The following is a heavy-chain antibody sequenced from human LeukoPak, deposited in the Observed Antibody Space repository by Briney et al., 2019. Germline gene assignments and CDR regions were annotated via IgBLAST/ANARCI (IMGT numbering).Heavy chain of an antibody. CDR2: IRYDGSNK. CDR1: GFTFSSYG. Sequence: GGSLRLSCAASGFTFSSYGMHWVRQAPGKGLEWVAFIRYDGSNKYYADSVKGRFTISRDNSENTLYLQMNSLRAEDTAVYYCAKDLDWGSVSHFDYWGQGTLVTVSS. J-gene: IGHJ4*02. D-gene: IGHD3-9*01. V-gene: IGHV3-30*02. CDR3: AKDLDWGSVSHFDY.